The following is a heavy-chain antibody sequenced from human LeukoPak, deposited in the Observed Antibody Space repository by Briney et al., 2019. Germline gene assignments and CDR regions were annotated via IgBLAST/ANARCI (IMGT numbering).Heavy chain of an antibody. CDR2: IDPSGGST. Sequence: PSVSVSCKASGYSFTSYYMHWVRQAPGQGLEWMGIIDPSGGSTSYAQKFQGRVTMTRDTSTSTVYMELSSLRSEDTAVYYCARDNTATGPFDIWGQGTLVTVSS. D-gene: IGHD1-1*01. V-gene: IGHV1-46*01. J-gene: IGHJ4*02. CDR1: GYSFTSYY. CDR3: ARDNTATGPFDI.